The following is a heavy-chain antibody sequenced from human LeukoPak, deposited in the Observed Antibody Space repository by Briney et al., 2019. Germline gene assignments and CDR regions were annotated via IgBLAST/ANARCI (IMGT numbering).Heavy chain of an antibody. CDR3: AREKRWLHPIDY. Sequence: GGSLRLSCAASGFTFSTYAMSWVRQAPGKGLEWVSTVSTSGRSTYYADSVKGRFTISRDNSKNTLYLQMNSLSAEDTAVYYCAREKRWLHPIDYWGQGTLVTVSS. CDR2: VSTSGRST. D-gene: IGHD5-24*01. J-gene: IGHJ4*02. V-gene: IGHV3-23*01. CDR1: GFTFSTYA.